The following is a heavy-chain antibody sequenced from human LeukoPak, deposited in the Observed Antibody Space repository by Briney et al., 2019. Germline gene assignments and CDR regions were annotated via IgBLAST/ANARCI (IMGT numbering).Heavy chain of an antibody. CDR3: ARGGYFGVVIFDY. J-gene: IGHJ4*02. V-gene: IGHV4-59*01. CDR2: IYYSGST. D-gene: IGHD3-3*01. CDR1: GGSIGSYY. Sequence: SETLSLTCTVSGGSIGSYYWSWLRQPPGKGLEWLGYIYYSGSTNYSPSLKSRVTISVDTSKNQFSLKLTSVTAADTAVYYCARGGYFGVVIFDYWGQGTLVTVSS.